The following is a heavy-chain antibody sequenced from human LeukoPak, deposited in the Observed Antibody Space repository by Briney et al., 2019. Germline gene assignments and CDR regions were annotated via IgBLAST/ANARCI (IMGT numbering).Heavy chain of an antibody. CDR3: ARRSGGANLDY. V-gene: IGHV4-59*08. CDR2: IYYSGST. D-gene: IGHD1-26*01. J-gene: IGHJ4*02. CDR1: GGSISSYY. Sequence: SETLSLTCTVPGGSISSYYWSWIRQPPGKGLEWIGYIYYSGSTNYNPSLKSRVTISVDTSKNQFSLKLSSVTAADTAVYYCARRSGGANLDYWGQGTLVTVSS.